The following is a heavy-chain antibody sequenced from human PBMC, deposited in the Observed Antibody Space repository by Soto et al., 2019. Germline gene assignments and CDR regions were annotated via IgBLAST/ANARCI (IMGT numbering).Heavy chain of an antibody. CDR2: INHSGSS. CDR1: GGGFSGYI. D-gene: IGHD1-26*01. Sequence: SETLSLTCAVSGGGFSGYIWTWIRQTPGKGLQWIGQINHSGSSIYNPSLKNRVTISTMSNNKFSLELSSVTAADTAVYYCTRGLFSGSSYSGSWYYFDSWGQGTMVT. V-gene: IGHV4-34*01. CDR3: TRGLFSGSSYSGSWYYFDS. J-gene: IGHJ4*02.